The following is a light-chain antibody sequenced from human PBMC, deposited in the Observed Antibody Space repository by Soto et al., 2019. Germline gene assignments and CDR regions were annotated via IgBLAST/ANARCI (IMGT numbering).Light chain of an antibody. V-gene: IGKV1-39*01. CDR2: TAS. J-gene: IGKJ1*01. Sequence: DIQMTQSPSSLSASVGDRVTITCRASQSISSYVNWYQQKPGKAPKLLIHTASSLQTGVPSRFTGGGSGTDFSRTINGLQPEDFATYYCQQSSTTRWTFGQGTKVDIK. CDR1: QSISSY. CDR3: QQSSTTRWT.